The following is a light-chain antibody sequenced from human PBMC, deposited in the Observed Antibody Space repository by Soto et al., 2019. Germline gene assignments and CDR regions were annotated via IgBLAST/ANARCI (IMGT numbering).Light chain of an antibody. V-gene: IGLV2-23*02. CDR1: SSDVESYNL. J-gene: IGLJ2*01. CDR3: ADAQPYSHVV. Sequence: QSALTQPASVSGSPGQSITISCTGTSSDVESYNLVSWYQEYPGKAPKLIIYEVSQRPSGVSHRFSGSKSGSTASLTISGLQPDDEAYYYCADAQPYSHVVFGEGTKLTVL. CDR2: EVS.